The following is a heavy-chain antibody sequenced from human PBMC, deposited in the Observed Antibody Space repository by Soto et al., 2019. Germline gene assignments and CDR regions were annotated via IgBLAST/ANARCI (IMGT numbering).Heavy chain of an antibody. J-gene: IGHJ5*02. CDR2: VYFSGNT. CDR3: GSVRPSGYVLS. Sequence: PSETLSLTCTVSGGSLSSYYWTWIRQSPGKGLEWIGYVYFSGNTNYNPSPKSRVTISIDTSKNQFSLRLASVTAADTAFYYCGSVRPSGYVLSWGQGTLVTVSS. V-gene: IGHV4-59*01. D-gene: IGHD6-25*01. CDR1: GGSLSSYY.